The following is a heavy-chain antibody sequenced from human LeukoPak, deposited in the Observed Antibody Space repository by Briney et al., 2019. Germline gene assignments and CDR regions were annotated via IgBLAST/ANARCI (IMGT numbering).Heavy chain of an antibody. Sequence: ASVKVSCKASGYTFTSYGISWVRQAPGQGLEWMGWISAYNGNTNYAQKLQGRVTMATDTSTSTAYMELRSLRSDDTAVYYCARDAVTIFGVVLRYYFDYWGQGTLVTVSS. CDR1: GYTFTSYG. CDR3: ARDAVTIFGVVLRYYFDY. CDR2: ISAYNGNT. J-gene: IGHJ4*02. V-gene: IGHV1-18*01. D-gene: IGHD3-3*01.